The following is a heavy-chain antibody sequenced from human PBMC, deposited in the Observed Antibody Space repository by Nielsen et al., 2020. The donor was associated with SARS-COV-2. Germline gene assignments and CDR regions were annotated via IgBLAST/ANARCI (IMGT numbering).Heavy chain of an antibody. CDR1: GYTFTNNY. CDR3: ARDIVVVPAAIAAAPQGL. J-gene: IGHJ4*02. CDR2: ITPIGGTT. V-gene: IGHV1-46*01. D-gene: IGHD2-2*02. Sequence: ASVKVSCKASGYTFTNNYMHWVRQAPGQGLEWVGIITPIGGTTTYARKFQGRVTMTRDTSTSTVYMELSSLRSEDTAVYYCARDIVVVPAAIAAAPQGLWGQGTLVTVSS.